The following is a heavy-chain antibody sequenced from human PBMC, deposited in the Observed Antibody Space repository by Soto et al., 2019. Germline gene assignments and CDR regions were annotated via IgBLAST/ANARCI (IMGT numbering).Heavy chain of an antibody. D-gene: IGHD3-10*01. J-gene: IGHJ4*02. Sequence: LTLRLSCIASRFTFGDYARSWFRQARGKGLESVGFIRSKAYGGTTEYAASVKGRFTISRDDSKSIAYLQMNSLKTEDTAVYYCTRDVGTMVRGVQELSYYFDYWGQGTLVTVSS. CDR2: IRSKAYGGTT. V-gene: IGHV3-49*03. CDR1: RFTFGDYA. CDR3: TRDVGTMVRGVQELSYYFDY.